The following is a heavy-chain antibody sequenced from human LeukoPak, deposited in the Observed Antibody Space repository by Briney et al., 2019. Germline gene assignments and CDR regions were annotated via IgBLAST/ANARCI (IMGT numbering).Heavy chain of an antibody. D-gene: IGHD1-26*01. Sequence: GGSLRLSCAASGFTFSSYSMNWVRQAPGKGLEWVSYISSSAGIIYYADSVEGRFTISRDSAKNSLFLQMNSLRAEDTAVYYCARGSGSYSFNLLGFDPWGQGTLVTVSS. V-gene: IGHV3-48*01. CDR2: ISSSAGII. CDR1: GFTFSSYS. CDR3: ARGSGSYSFNLLGFDP. J-gene: IGHJ5*02.